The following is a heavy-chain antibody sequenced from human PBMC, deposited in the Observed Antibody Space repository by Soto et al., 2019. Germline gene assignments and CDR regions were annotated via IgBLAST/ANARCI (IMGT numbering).Heavy chain of an antibody. CDR2: IYSGGNT. Sequence: EVQLVESGGGLIQPGGSLRLSCAASGFTVSSNYMSWVGQAPGTGLEWVSIIYSGGNTYYADSVKGRFTISRDNSKNTLYLQMNSLRAEDTAVYYCARGDPTWYFDLWGRGTLVTVSS. CDR1: GFTVSSNY. CDR3: ARGDPTWYFDL. J-gene: IGHJ2*01. V-gene: IGHV3-53*01.